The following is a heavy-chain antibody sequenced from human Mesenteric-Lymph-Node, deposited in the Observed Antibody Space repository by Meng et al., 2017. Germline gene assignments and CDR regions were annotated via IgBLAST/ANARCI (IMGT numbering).Heavy chain of an antibody. V-gene: IGHV3-13*03. D-gene: IGHD3-10*01. J-gene: IGHJ4*02. CDR1: GFTFSSYD. CDR2: IGTAGDT. CDR3: ARGSGSESFNELEY. Sequence: GESLKISCAACGFTFSSYDMHWVRQATGKGLEWVSAIGTAGDTYYPGSVKGQFTISRENAKNSLYLQMNSLRVEDTAVYYCARGSGSESFNELEYWGQGTLVTVSS.